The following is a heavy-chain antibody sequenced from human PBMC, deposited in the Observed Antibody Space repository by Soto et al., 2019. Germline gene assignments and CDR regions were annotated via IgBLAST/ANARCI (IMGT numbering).Heavy chain of an antibody. V-gene: IGHV4-59*01. J-gene: IGHJ5*02. Sequence: PSETLSLTCTVSGGSISSYYWSWIRQPPGKGLEWIGYIYYSGSTNYNPSLKSRVTISVDTSKNQFSLELSSVTAADTAVYYCAREVHYYDSSGYYLRWFDPWGQGTLVTVSS. CDR2: IYYSGST. CDR3: AREVHYYDSSGYYLRWFDP. CDR1: GGSISSYY. D-gene: IGHD3-22*01.